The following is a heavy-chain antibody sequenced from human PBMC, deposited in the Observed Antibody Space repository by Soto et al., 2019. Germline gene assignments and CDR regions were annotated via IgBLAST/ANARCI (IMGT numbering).Heavy chain of an antibody. J-gene: IGHJ5*02. Sequence: QVQLVESGGGVVQPWRSLRLSCAASGFTFSDYGMHWVRQAPGKGPEWVAVIWYDGRIKYYADSVKGRFTISRDNSKNTLDLQMTSLRVEDTAVYYCARDPSKAGYYNAWFDPWGQGTLVTVSS. CDR3: ARDPSKAGYYNAWFDP. CDR2: IWYDGRIK. CDR1: GFTFSDYG. V-gene: IGHV3-33*01. D-gene: IGHD3-9*01.